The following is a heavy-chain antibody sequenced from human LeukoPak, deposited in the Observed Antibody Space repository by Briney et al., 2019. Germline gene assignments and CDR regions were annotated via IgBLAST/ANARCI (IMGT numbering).Heavy chain of an antibody. CDR1: GFTFSSYG. Sequence: TGGSLRLSCAASGFTFSSYGMHWVRQAPGKGLEWVSSISSSSSYIYYADSVKGRFTISRDNAKNSLYLQMNSLRAEDTAVYYCARDRGYDSDYYYGMDVWGQGTTVTVSS. V-gene: IGHV3-21*01. D-gene: IGHD5-12*01. J-gene: IGHJ6*02. CDR2: ISSSSSYI. CDR3: ARDRGYDSDYYYGMDV.